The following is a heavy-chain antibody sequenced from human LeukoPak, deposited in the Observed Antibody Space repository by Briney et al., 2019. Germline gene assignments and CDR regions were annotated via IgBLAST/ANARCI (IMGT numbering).Heavy chain of an antibody. CDR3: AKAGVRYFDSSGLYAFDF. D-gene: IGHD3-22*01. CDR1: GGSISSTSYY. CDR2: IYYSGST. Sequence: PSETLSLTCAVSGGSISSTSYYWAGIRHPPGKGLEWIGTIYYSGSTYHNPSLKSRVTMSVDTSRNQFSLKLSSVDAADTAVYYCAKAGVRYFDSSGLYAFDFWGQGTTVTVSS. J-gene: IGHJ3*01. V-gene: IGHV4-39*01.